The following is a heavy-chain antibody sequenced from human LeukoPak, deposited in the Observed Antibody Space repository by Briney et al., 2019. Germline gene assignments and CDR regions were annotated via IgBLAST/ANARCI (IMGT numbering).Heavy chain of an antibody. D-gene: IGHD4-11*01. CDR3: ARVTTVTHYGMDV. J-gene: IGHJ6*02. V-gene: IGHV4-39*07. CDR2: INHSGST. Sequence: SETLSLTCTVSGGSIRSESYYWSWIRQPPGKGLEWIGEINHSGSTNYNPSLKSRVTISVDTSKNQFSLKLSSVTAADTAVYYCARVTTVTHYGMDVWGQGTTVTVSS. CDR1: GGSIRSESYY.